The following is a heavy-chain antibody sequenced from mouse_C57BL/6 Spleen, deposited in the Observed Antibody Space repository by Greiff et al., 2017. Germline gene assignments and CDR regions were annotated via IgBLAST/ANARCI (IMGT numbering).Heavy chain of an antibody. J-gene: IGHJ3*01. CDR2: ISPRVGST. CDR1: GYTFTSYD. CDR3: ARVIYYDYDVWFAD. D-gene: IGHD2-4*01. V-gene: IGHV1-85*01. Sequence: VQLQQSGPELVKPGASVKLSCKASGYTFTSYDINWVKQRPGQGLEWLGWISPRVGSTKYNEKFKGKATLTVDTSYSTAYMELNSLTSEDSAVYFCARVIYYDYDVWFADGGQGTLVTVSA.